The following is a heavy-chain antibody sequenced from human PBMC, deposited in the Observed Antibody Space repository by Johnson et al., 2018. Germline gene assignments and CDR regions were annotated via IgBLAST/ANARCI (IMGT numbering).Heavy chain of an antibody. Sequence: QVQLVESGGGVVQPGRSLRLSCAASGFTFSSYAMHWVRQAPGKGLEWVAVISYDGSNKYYADSVKGRFTISRDNSKNTLYLQMNSLRAEDTAVYYCASLGAFDIWGKGTMVTVSS. CDR3: ASLGAFDI. J-gene: IGHJ3*02. CDR2: ISYDGSNK. V-gene: IGHV3-30-3*01. CDR1: GFTFSSYA. D-gene: IGHD3-16*01.